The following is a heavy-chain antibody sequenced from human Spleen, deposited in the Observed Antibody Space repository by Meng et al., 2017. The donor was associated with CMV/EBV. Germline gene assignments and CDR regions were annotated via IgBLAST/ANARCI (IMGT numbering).Heavy chain of an antibody. J-gene: IGHJ4*02. CDR2: IRYDGSNK. CDR1: GFTFSSYG. Sequence: GGSLRLSCAASGFTFSSYGMHWVRQAPGKGLEWVAFIRYDGSNKYYADSVKGRFTISRDNSKNTLYLQMNSLRAEDTALYYCAKVPTRGWPNYFDYWGQGTLVTVSS. CDR3: AKVPTRGWPNYFDY. V-gene: IGHV3-30*02.